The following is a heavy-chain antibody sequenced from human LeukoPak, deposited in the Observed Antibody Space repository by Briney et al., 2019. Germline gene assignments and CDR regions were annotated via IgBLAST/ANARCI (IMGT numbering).Heavy chain of an antibody. CDR3: ARSQNTIFGVVTFGIFDY. Sequence: GGPLRLSCAASGFTFSSYAMSWVRQAPGKGLEWVSAISGSGGSTYYADSVKGRFTISGDNSKNTLYLQMNSLRAEDTAVYYCARSQNTIFGVVTFGIFDYWGQGTLVTVSS. V-gene: IGHV3-23*01. CDR2: ISGSGGST. CDR1: GFTFSSYA. J-gene: IGHJ4*02. D-gene: IGHD3-3*01.